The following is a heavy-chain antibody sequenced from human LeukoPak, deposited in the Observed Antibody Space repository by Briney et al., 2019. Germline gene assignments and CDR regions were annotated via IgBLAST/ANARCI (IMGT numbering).Heavy chain of an antibody. J-gene: IGHJ4*02. CDR2: IYTSGTT. V-gene: IGHV4-4*07. CDR1: GGSISSYY. D-gene: IGHD3-22*01. Sequence: PSETLSLTCTVSGGSISSYYWSWIRQPAGKGLEWIGRIYTSGTTNYNPSLKSRVTMSVDTSKNQFSLKLSSVTAADTAVYYCAAEGYYDSGGYSRSRYYFDYWGQGTLVTVSS. CDR3: AAEGYYDSGGYSRSRYYFDY.